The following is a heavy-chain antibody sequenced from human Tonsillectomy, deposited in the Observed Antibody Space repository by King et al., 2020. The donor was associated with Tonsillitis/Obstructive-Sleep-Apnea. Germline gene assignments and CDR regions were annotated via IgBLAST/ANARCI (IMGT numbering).Heavy chain of an antibody. V-gene: IGHV3-15*01. Sequence: VQLVESGGGLVKPGESLRLSCAASGLTFSDAWMSWVRQTPGKGLEWVGRIRSRADGGTADYAAPGRGRFTISRDDSKNTLYLQMNSLKSEDTGVYYCTGRNQFDFWGQGTLVTVSS. J-gene: IGHJ4*02. CDR2: IRSRADGGTA. CDR1: GLTFSDAW. D-gene: IGHD1-14*01. CDR3: TGRNQFDF.